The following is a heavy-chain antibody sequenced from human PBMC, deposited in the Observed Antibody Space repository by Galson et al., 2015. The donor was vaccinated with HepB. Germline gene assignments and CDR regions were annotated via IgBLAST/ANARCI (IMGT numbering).Heavy chain of an antibody. CDR1: GFTFSNYY. Sequence: SLRLSCAASGFTFSNYYMSWIRQAPGKGLEWVSYISSSGSTIYYADSVKGRFTISRDNAKNSLYLQMNSLRAEDTAVYYCARLAYSGYDWGLDYWGQGTLVTVSS. CDR2: ISSSGSTI. CDR3: ARLAYSGYDWGLDY. J-gene: IGHJ4*02. D-gene: IGHD5-12*01. V-gene: IGHV3-11*01.